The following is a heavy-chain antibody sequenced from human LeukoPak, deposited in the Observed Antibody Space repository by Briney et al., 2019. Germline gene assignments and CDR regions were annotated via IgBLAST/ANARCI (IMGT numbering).Heavy chain of an antibody. D-gene: IGHD3-10*01. CDR1: GYTLTELS. CDR3: ATNYYGSGSYYNVRGDY. Sequence: ASVKVSCKVSGYTLTELSMHWVRQAPGKGLEWMGGFDPEDGETIYAQKFQGRVTMTEDTSTDTAYMELSSLRSEDTAVYYCATNYYGSGSYYNVRGDYWGQGTLVTVSS. CDR2: FDPEDGET. V-gene: IGHV1-24*01. J-gene: IGHJ4*02.